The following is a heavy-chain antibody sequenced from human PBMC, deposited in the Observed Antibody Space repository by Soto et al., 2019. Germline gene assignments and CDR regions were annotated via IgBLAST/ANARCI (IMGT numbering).Heavy chain of an antibody. CDR1: GGSFSGYY. Sequence: PSETLSLTYAVYGGSFSGYYWSWIRQPPGKVLEWIEEINHSGSTNYNASLKRRVTISVDTSKNQFSLKLSSVTAADTAVYYCARGPMVRGAPSPPRPTGGWFDPWGQGTLVTVSS. D-gene: IGHD3-10*01. CDR3: ARGPMVRGAPSPPRPTGGWFDP. V-gene: IGHV4-34*01. J-gene: IGHJ5*02. CDR2: INHSGST.